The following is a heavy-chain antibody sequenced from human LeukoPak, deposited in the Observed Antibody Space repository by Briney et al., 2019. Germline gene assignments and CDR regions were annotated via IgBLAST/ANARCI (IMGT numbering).Heavy chain of an antibody. CDR3: ARDQGGAFDI. V-gene: IGHV3-74*01. Sequence: PGGSLRLSCAASGFTFSSYWMHWVRQAPGKRLVWVSRINTDGSSTSYADSVKGRFTISRDNAMDTLYLQMNSLRAEDTAFYYCARDQGGAFDIWGQGTMVTVSS. CDR1: GFTFSSYW. J-gene: IGHJ3*02. D-gene: IGHD3-16*01. CDR2: INTDGSST.